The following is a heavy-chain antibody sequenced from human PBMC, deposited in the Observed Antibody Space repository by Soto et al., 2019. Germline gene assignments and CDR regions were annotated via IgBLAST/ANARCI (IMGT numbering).Heavy chain of an antibody. CDR2: IIPIFGTA. CDR3: ARYYYDSSGPFGY. CDR1: VFSVDTTYC. J-gene: IGHJ4*02. Sequence: AVKVSCKASVFSVDTTYCIHWVRQAPGQGLEWMGVIIPIFGTANYAQKFQGRVTITADESTSTAYMELSSLRSEYTAVYYCARYYYDSSGPFGYWGQGTLVTVSS. D-gene: IGHD3-22*01. V-gene: IGHV1-69*13.